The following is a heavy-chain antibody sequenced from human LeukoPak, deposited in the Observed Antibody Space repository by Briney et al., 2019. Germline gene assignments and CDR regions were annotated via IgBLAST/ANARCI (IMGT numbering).Heavy chain of an antibody. CDR3: ARDPHSDKSLDY. J-gene: IGHJ4*02. V-gene: IGHV1-2*02. CDR1: GYTFTGYY. CDR2: INPNSGGT. Sequence: AASVKVSCKASGYTFTGYYMHWVRQAPGQGLEWMGWINPNSGGTNYAQKFQGRVTMTRDTSISTVYMELSSLRSEDTAVYYCARDPHSDKSLDYWGQGTLVTVSS.